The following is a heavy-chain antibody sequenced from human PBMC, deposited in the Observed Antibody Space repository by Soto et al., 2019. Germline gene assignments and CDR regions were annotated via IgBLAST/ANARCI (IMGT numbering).Heavy chain of an antibody. CDR2: MNPNSGNT. CDR1: GYTFTSYD. D-gene: IGHD5-18*01. J-gene: IGHJ6*03. CDR3: ARLWIQLWEGFYMDV. V-gene: IGHV1-8*01. Sequence: ASVKVSCKASGYTFTSYDINWVRQATGQGLEWMGWMNPNSGNTGYAQKFQGRVTMTRNTSISTAYMELSSLRSEDTAVYYCARLWIQLWEGFYMDVWGKGTTVTVSS.